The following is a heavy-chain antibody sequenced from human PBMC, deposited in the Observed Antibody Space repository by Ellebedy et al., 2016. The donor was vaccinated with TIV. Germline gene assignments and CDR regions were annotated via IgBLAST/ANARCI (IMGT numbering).Heavy chain of an antibody. Sequence: SETLSLTXTVSGGSISSYYWSWIRQPPGKGLEWIGEINHSGSTNYNPSLKSRVTISVDTSKNQFSLKLSSVTAADTAVYYCARGAWGYCSSTSCYKDYYYYYYMDVWGKGTTVTVSS. D-gene: IGHD2-2*02. J-gene: IGHJ6*03. CDR1: GGSISSYY. CDR2: INHSGST. V-gene: IGHV4-34*01. CDR3: ARGAWGYCSSTSCYKDYYYYYYMDV.